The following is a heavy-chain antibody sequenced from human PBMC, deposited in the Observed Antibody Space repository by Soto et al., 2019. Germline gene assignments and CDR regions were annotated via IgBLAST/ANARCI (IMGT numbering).Heavy chain of an antibody. V-gene: IGHV3-15*01. J-gene: IGHJ4*02. CDR2: IKSKRDGGTT. Sequence: HLVESGGDLVQPGGSLRLSCAASGFMFSSAWMSWVRQAPGKGLEWVGRIKSKRDGGTTDYAPPVKGRFVISRDDSKNALYLQMNCLKTDDTAVYYCVEGWDDFWGQGTVVAVSS. CDR3: VEGWDDF. CDR1: GFMFSSAW. D-gene: IGHD1-26*01.